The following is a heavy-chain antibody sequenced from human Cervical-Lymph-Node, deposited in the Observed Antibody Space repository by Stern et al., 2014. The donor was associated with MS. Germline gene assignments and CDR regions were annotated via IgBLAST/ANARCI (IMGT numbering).Heavy chain of an antibody. Sequence: QVQLVQSGAEVKKPGSSVKVSCKASGGTFSTYPISWVRQAPGQGLEWMGGIIPIFGSSNYEQKFQGRVTISADESTRTAYMELSSLRSEDSAVYYCASLAVAAIQPNNWGQGTQVTVSS. CDR3: ASLAVAAIQPNN. V-gene: IGHV1-69*01. CDR1: GGTFSTYP. CDR2: IIPIFGSS. D-gene: IGHD6-19*01. J-gene: IGHJ4*02.